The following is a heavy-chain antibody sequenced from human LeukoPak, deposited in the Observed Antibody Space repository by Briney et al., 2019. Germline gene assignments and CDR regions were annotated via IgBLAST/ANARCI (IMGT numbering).Heavy chain of an antibody. D-gene: IGHD3-10*01. CDR3: ARGRSYYYAFDI. CDR2: MNPNSGNT. Sequence: GASVKVSCKASGYTFTSYDINWVRQSTGQGLEWMGWMNPNSGNTGYAQKFQGRVTMTRNTSISTAYMELSSLRSEDTAVYYCARGRSYYYAFDIWGQGTMVTVSS. V-gene: IGHV1-8*01. J-gene: IGHJ3*02. CDR1: GYTFTSYD.